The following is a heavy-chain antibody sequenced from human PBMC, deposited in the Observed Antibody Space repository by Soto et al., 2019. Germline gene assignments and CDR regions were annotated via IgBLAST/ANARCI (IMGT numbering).Heavy chain of an antibody. J-gene: IGHJ4*02. D-gene: IGHD4-17*01. Sequence: EVQLVESGGGLIQPGGSLRLSCAASGFSVSSNYMSWVRQAPGKGLEWVSVVYSGGATYYADSVKGRFTISRDNSKNTLYLQMNSLRVEDTAVYYCARGLGNGDYGDPGDYWGQGTLVTVSS. CDR1: GFSVSSNY. CDR3: ARGLGNGDYGDPGDY. V-gene: IGHV3-53*01. CDR2: VYSGGAT.